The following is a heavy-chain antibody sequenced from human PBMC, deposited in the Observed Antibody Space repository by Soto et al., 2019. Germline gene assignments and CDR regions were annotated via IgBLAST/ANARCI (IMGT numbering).Heavy chain of an antibody. CDR3: ARGNTVTSATDY. CDR1: GFTFSSYG. V-gene: IGHV3-33*01. D-gene: IGHD4-17*01. J-gene: IGHJ4*02. CDR2: IWYDGSNK. Sequence: QVQLVESGGGVVQPGRSLRLSCAASGFTFSSYGMHWVRQAPGKGLEWVAVIWYDGSNKYYADSVKGRFTISRDNSKNTLYLQMNSLRAEDTAVYYCARGNTVTSATDYWGQGTLVTVSS.